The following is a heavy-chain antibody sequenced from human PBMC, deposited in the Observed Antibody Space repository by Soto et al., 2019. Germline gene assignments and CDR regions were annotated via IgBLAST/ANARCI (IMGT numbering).Heavy chain of an antibody. CDR1: GFTFSSNY. Sequence: GGSLRLSCAASGFTFSSNYMSWVRQAPGKGLEWVSVIYSGGSTYYAESVKGRFTISRDNYKNTLYLQMNSLRAEDTAVYYCARDGYTGSGSSSHYYYGMDVWGQGTTVTVSS. J-gene: IGHJ6*02. V-gene: IGHV3-53*01. CDR2: IYSGGST. CDR3: ARDGYTGSGSSSHYYYGMDV. D-gene: IGHD3-10*01.